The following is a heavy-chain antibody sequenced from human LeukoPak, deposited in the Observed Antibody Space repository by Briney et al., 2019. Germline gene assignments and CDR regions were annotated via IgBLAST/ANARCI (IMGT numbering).Heavy chain of an antibody. CDR1: GYTLTELS. CDR3: ATFIAVAGEFDY. Sequence: ASVKVSCKVSGYTLTELSMHWVRQAPGKGLEWMGGFDPEDGETICAQKFQGRVTMTEDTSTDTAYMELSSLRSEDTAVYYCATFIAVAGEFDYWGQGTLVTVSS. V-gene: IGHV1-24*01. D-gene: IGHD6-19*01. J-gene: IGHJ4*02. CDR2: FDPEDGET.